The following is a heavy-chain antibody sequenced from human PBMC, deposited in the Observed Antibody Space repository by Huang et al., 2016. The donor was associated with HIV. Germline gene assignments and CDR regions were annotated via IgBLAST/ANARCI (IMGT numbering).Heavy chain of an antibody. CDR1: GYTFSSFG. J-gene: IGHJ6*03. CDR3: ARGGGIQLWLLGYYYMDV. V-gene: IGHV1-18*01. Sequence: QVQLVQSGAEVKKPGASVKVSCKASGYTFSSFGISWVRQAPGQGLEWGGWSSGYNGNTKVAQKFQGRLTMTTDTATSTAYMELRSLRSDDTAVYYCARGGGIQLWLLGYYYMDVWGNGTTVTVSS. CDR2: SSGYNGNT. D-gene: IGHD5-18*01.